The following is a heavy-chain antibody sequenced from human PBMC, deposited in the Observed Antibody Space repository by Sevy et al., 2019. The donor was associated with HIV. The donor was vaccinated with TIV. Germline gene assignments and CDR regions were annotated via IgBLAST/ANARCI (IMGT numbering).Heavy chain of an antibody. J-gene: IGHJ6*02. CDR2: ISSSSSYI. V-gene: IGHV3-21*01. Sequence: GGSLRLSCAASGFTFSSYSMNWVRQAPGKGLEWVSSISSSSSYIYYADSVKGRFTISRDNAKNSLYLQMNSLRAEDTAVYYCARDVKRSRSYFYYGMDVWGQGTTVTVSS. CDR1: GFTFSSYS. D-gene: IGHD6-13*01. CDR3: ARDVKRSRSYFYYGMDV.